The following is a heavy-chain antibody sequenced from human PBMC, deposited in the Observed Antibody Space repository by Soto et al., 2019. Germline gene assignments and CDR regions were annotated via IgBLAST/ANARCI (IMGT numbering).Heavy chain of an antibody. CDR1: GYTFTSYA. J-gene: IGHJ1*01. CDR2: INAGNGNT. Sequence: QVQLVQSGAEEKKPGASVKVSCKASGYTFTSYAMHWVRQAPGQRLEWMGWINAGNGNTKYSQKFQGRVTITRDTSASTAYMELSSLRSEDTAVYYCARLTGSSLMYFQHWGQGTLVTVSS. CDR3: ARLTGSSLMYFQH. D-gene: IGHD6-13*01. V-gene: IGHV1-3*05.